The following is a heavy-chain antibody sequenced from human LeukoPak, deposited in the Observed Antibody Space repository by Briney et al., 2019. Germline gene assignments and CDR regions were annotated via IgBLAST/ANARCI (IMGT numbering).Heavy chain of an antibody. CDR1: RGSISSYY. CDR2: IYDSGST. J-gene: IGHJ4*02. Sequence: PETLSLTCTVSRGSISSYYWSWIRQPPGKGLEWIGYIYDSGSTNYNPSLKSRVTISVDTSKNQFSLKLSSVTAADTAVYYCARALTWYYFDYWGQGTLVTVSS. V-gene: IGHV4-59*01. D-gene: IGHD2-21*02. CDR3: ARALTWYYFDY.